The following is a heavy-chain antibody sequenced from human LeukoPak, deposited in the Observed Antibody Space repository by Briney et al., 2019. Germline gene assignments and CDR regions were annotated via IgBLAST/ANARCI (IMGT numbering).Heavy chain of an antibody. CDR3: ARVHSSSWLEARYFDY. CDR1: GGSISSSSYY. CDR2: IYHSGST. Sequence: SETLSLTCTVSGGSISSSSYYWGWIRQPPGKGLEWIGSIYHSGSTYYNPSLKSRVTISVDTSKNQFSLKLSSVTAADTAVYYCARVHSSSWLEARYFDYWGQGTLVTVSS. D-gene: IGHD6-13*01. J-gene: IGHJ4*02. V-gene: IGHV4-39*07.